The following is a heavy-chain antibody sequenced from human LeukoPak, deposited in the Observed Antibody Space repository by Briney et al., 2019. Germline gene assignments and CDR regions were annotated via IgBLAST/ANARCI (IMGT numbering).Heavy chain of an antibody. Sequence: GGSLRLSCTASGFTFGDYAMSWIRQAPGKGLEWVGFIRSKAYGETADYAASVKGRFTISRDDSKAFAYLQMYSLKTEDTAVYHCSRDRGAYNLYDYWGQGTLVTVSS. CDR1: GFTFGDYA. J-gene: IGHJ4*02. CDR2: IRSKAYGETA. CDR3: SRDRGAYNLYDY. V-gene: IGHV3-49*03. D-gene: IGHD1-1*01.